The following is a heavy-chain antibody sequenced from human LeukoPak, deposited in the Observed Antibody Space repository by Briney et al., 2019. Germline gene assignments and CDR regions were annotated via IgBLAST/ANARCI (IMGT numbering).Heavy chain of an antibody. V-gene: IGHV4-4*02. J-gene: IGHJ4*02. D-gene: IGHD3-16*01. CDR3: ANSRGLGILTY. Sequence: SGNLSLTCAVSGDSISSSNRWSWVRQPPGNGLEWIGEIYHSGSTNYNPSLKSRVTISVDKSKNQFSLKLSSVTAADTAVYYCANSRGLGILTYWGQGTLVTVSS. CDR2: IYHSGST. CDR1: GDSISSSNR.